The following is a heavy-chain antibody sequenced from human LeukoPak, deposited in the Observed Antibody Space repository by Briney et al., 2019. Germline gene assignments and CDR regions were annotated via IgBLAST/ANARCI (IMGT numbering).Heavy chain of an antibody. CDR2: IYASGST. Sequence: NPSETLSLTCTVSDGSINSYFWSWIRQPAGKGLEYIGRIYASGSTNYNPSLKSRVTMSVDTSKNQFSLKLTSVTAADTAVYYCVRLLVVESRFDPWAREPWSPSPQ. D-gene: IGHD2-15*01. CDR3: VRLLVVESRFDP. V-gene: IGHV4-4*07. CDR1: DGSINSYF. J-gene: IGHJ5*02.